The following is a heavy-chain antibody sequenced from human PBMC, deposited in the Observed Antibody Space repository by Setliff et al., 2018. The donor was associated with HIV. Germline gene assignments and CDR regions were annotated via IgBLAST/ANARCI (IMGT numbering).Heavy chain of an antibody. CDR1: GGSFSNYD. CDR2: MNPNSGNT. CDR3: ARSRYQLLYDMDV. J-gene: IGHJ6*03. Sequence: ASVKVSCKASGGSFSNYDISWVRQATGHGLEWMGWMNPNSGNTGYAQKFQGRVTMTRNTSISTAYMELGSLTSEDTAVYFCARSRYQLLYDMDVWGKGTTVTVSS. D-gene: IGHD2-2*02. V-gene: IGHV1-8*02.